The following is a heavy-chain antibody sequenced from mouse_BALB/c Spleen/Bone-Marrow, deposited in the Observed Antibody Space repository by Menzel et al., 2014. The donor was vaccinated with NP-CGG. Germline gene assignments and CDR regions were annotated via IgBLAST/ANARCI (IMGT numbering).Heavy chain of an antibody. J-gene: IGHJ4*01. Sequence: EVQLQQSGAELVKPGASVKLSCTASGFNIKDTYMHWVKQRPEQGLEWIGRIDPANGNTKYDPKFQGEATITAYTSSNTAYLQLSSLTSEDTAVYYCAILLRYYAMDYWGQGTSVTVSS. V-gene: IGHV14-3*02. CDR1: GFNIKDTY. D-gene: IGHD6-1*01. CDR2: IDPANGNT. CDR3: AILLRYYAMDY.